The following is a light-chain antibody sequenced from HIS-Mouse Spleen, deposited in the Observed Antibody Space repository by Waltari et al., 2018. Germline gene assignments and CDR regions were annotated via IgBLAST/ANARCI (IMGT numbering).Light chain of an antibody. V-gene: IGLV1-51*01. CDR2: DNN. J-gene: IGLJ3*02. CDR1: SSNIGNNY. CDR3: GTWDSSLSAGV. Sequence: QSVLTQPPSVSAAPGQKVTISCSGSSSNIGNNYVSWYQQPPGTAPKLLISDNNKRPSGIPDRFSGSKSGTSATLGITGLQTGDEADYYCGTWDSSLSAGVFGGGTKLTVL.